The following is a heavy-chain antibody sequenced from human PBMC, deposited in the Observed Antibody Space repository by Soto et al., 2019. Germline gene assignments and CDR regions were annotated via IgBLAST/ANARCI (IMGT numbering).Heavy chain of an antibody. Sequence: ASVKVSCKTSGYTFTEFYIHWMRQVPGRGLEWMGWINARNDGTKFAEKFKAALTMTTDPSISTSYMELSSLTFDDTAVYYCARDFVCSGEDCYSGYAYWG. D-gene: IGHD2-21*02. CDR1: GYTFTEFY. CDR2: INARNDGT. V-gene: IGHV1-2*02. J-gene: IGHJ4*01. CDR3: ARDFVCSGEDCYSGYAY.